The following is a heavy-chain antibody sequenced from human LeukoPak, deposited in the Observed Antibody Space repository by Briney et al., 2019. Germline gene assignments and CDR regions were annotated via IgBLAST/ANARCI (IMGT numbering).Heavy chain of an antibody. J-gene: IGHJ5*02. Sequence: ASVKVSCKASGYXFTGYYMHWVRQAPGQGHEWLGWINPNSGGTNYAQKFQGRVTMTRDTSISTAYMELSRLRSDDTAVYYCARDRGIAVAGSKKLDNWFDPWGQGTLVTVSS. CDR2: INPNSGGT. V-gene: IGHV1-2*02. D-gene: IGHD6-19*01. CDR3: ARDRGIAVAGSKKLDNWFDP. CDR1: GYXFTGYY.